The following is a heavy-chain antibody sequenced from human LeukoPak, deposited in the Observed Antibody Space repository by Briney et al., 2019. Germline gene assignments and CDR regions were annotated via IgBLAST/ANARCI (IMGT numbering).Heavy chain of an antibody. CDR1: GYTFTSYA. J-gene: IGHJ4*02. Sequence: GASVKVSCKASGYTFTSYAMHWVRQAPGQRLEWMGWINVGNGNTKYSQEFQGRVTITRDTSASTAYMELRSLRSDDTAVYYCARSGRGTYYYFDLWGQGTLVTVSS. V-gene: IGHV1-3*01. CDR3: ARSGRGTYYYFDL. D-gene: IGHD1-26*01. CDR2: INVGNGNT.